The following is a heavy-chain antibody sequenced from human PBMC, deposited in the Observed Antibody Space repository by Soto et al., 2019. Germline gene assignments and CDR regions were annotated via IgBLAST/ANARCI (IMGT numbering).Heavy chain of an antibody. V-gene: IGHV3-15*07. Sequence: EDKLVESGGGLVKPGGSLRLSCAASGFTFTNTWLNWVRQAPGKGLEWVGRIKRNADGATTDYAASVTGRFTISRDDSESTMSLQMDSLKVEDTAVYFCTTDIYPVAGVGIYDVWGQGTTVTVSS. CDR1: GFTFTNTW. CDR3: TTDIYPVAGVGIYDV. D-gene: IGHD6-19*01. CDR2: IKRNADGATT. J-gene: IGHJ3*01.